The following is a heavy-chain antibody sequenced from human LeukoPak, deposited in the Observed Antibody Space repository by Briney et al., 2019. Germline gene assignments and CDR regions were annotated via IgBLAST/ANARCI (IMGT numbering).Heavy chain of an antibody. V-gene: IGHV3-21*01. CDR2: ISSSSSYI. CDR1: GFTFSSYS. CDR3: AGESPYCGGDCYLSDAFDI. D-gene: IGHD2-21*02. Sequence: GGSLRLSCAASGFTFSSYSMNWVRRAPGKGLEWVSSISSSSSYIYYADSVRGRFTISRDNAKNSLYLQMNSLRAEDTAVYYCAGESPYCGGDCYLSDAFDIWGQGTMVTVSS. J-gene: IGHJ3*02.